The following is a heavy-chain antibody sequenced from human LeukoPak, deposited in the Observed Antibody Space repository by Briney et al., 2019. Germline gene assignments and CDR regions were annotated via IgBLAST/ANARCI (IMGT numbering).Heavy chain of an antibody. J-gene: IGHJ3*02. CDR2: ISYDGSNK. CDR3: ATAEDDAFDI. CDR1: GFTFSSYG. Sequence: PGGSLRLSCAASGFTFSSYGMHWVRQAPGKGLEWVAVISYDGSNKYYADSVKGRFTIPRDNSKNTLYLQMNSLRAEDTAVYYCATAEDDAFDIWGQGTMVTVSS. V-gene: IGHV3-30*03.